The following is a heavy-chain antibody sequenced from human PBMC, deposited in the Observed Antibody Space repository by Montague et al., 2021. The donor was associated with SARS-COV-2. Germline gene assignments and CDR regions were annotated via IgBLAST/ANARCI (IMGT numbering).Heavy chain of an antibody. J-gene: IGHJ4*02. V-gene: IGHV3-48*04. CDR1: GFTFSSYS. CDR3: ARDLRWGYYDILTGYYRPLDY. Sequence: SLRLSCEASGFTFSSYSMNWVRQAPGKGLEWVSYISSSSSTIYYSDSVKGQFTISRDDAKNSLYLQMNSLRAEDTAVYYCARDLRWGYYDILTGYYRPLDYWGQGTLVTVSS. CDR2: ISSSSSTI. D-gene: IGHD3-9*01.